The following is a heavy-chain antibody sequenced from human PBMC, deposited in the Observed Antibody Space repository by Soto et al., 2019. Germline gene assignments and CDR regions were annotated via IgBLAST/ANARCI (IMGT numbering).Heavy chain of an antibody. J-gene: IGHJ4*02. CDR3: ARDTHYDYIWWSYRIFDY. Sequence: EVQLVESGGGLVQPGGSLRLSCAASGFTFSSYWMSWVRQAPGKGLEWVANIKQDGSEKYYVDSVKGRFTISRDNAKNSLYLQMNSLRAEDTAVYYCARDTHYDYIWWSYRIFDYWGQGTLVTVSS. V-gene: IGHV3-7*01. CDR2: IKQDGSEK. CDR1: GFTFSSYW. D-gene: IGHD3-16*02.